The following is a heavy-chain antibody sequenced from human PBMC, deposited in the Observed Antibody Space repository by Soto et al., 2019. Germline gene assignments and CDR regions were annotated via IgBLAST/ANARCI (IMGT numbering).Heavy chain of an antibody. CDR2: INPASGST. D-gene: IGHD6-13*01. V-gene: IGHV1-46*01. CDR1: GYTFTHYY. Sequence: QVQLVQSGAEVTKPGASVKLSCRTSGYTFTHYYIHWVRQAPGQGLEWLAIINPASGSTNYAQDFQGRVTLTMDTSTTTVYMEYSGLRAEDTAIFYCARDLAAGDYWGQGTLVTVSS. CDR3: ARDLAAGDY. J-gene: IGHJ4*02.